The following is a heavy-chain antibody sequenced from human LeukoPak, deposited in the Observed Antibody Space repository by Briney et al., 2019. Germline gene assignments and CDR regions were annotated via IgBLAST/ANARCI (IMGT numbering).Heavy chain of an antibody. CDR1: GGSFSGYY. D-gene: IGHD6-19*01. V-gene: IGHV4-34*01. Sequence: SETLSLTCAVYGGSFSGYYWSWIRQPPGKGLEWIGEINHSGSTNYNPSLKSRVTISVDTSKNQFSLKLSSVTAADTAVYYCARGYSSGWYPKYFQHWGQGTLVTVSS. J-gene: IGHJ1*01. CDR2: INHSGST. CDR3: ARGYSSGWYPKYFQH.